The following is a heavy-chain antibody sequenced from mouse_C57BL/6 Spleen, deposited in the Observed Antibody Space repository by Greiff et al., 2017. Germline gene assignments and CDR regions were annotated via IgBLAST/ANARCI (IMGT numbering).Heavy chain of an antibody. Sequence: QVQLQQPGAELVRPGSSVKLSCKASGYTFTSYWMDWVKQRPGQGLEWIGNIYPSDSETNYNQKFKDKATLTVDKSSSTAYMQLSSLTSEDSAVYYGARGSDGRSSFAYWGQGTLVTVSA. CDR2: IYPSDSET. D-gene: IGHD1-1*01. CDR3: ARGSDGRSSFAY. V-gene: IGHV1-61*01. J-gene: IGHJ3*01. CDR1: GYTFTSYW.